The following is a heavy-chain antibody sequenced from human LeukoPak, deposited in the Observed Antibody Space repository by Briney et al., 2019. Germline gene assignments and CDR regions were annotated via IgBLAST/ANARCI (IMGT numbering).Heavy chain of an antibody. V-gene: IGHV4-31*03. CDR3: ARSYCSGGSCYSDYYGMDV. J-gene: IGHJ6*02. Sequence: SETLSLTCTVSGGSISSGGYYWSWIRQHPGKGLEWIGYIYYSGTTYYNPSLKSRVTISVDTSKNQFSLKLSSVTAADTAVYYCARSYCSGGSCYSDYYGMDVWGQGTTVTVSS. D-gene: IGHD2-15*01. CDR1: GGSISSGGYY. CDR2: IYYSGTT.